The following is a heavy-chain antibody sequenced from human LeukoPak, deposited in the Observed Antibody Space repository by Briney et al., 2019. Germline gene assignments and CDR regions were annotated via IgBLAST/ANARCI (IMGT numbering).Heavy chain of an antibody. CDR2: IYSGGST. J-gene: IGHJ4*02. Sequence: GGSLRLSCAASGLSVTSNYMSWVRQAPGKGLEWVSVIYSGGSTYYADSVTGRFTISRDNSKNTLYPQMNSLRAEDTAVYYCARVLPAGNCFDDWGQGILVTVSS. V-gene: IGHV3-53*01. D-gene: IGHD4-23*01. CDR1: GLSVTSNY. CDR3: ARVLPAGNCFDD.